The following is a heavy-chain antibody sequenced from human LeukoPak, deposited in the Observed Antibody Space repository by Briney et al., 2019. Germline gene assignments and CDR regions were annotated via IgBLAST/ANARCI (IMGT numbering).Heavy chain of an antibody. D-gene: IGHD3-3*01. Sequence: GGSLRLSCAASGFTFSSYAMYWVRQAPGKGLEWVAVISYDGTNKYYADSVKGRFTISRDNSRNTLYLQMNSLRAEDTAVYYCARDRGRFLEWLTYPLDYWGQGTLVTVSS. CDR1: GFTFSSYA. J-gene: IGHJ4*02. CDR2: ISYDGTNK. CDR3: ARDRGRFLEWLTYPLDY. V-gene: IGHV3-30-3*01.